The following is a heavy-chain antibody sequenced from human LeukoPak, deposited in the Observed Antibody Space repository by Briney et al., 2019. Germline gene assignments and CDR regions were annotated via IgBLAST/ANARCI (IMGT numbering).Heavy chain of an antibody. Sequence: GGSLRLSCAVAGFTFSKYWMRWVRQAPGKGLEWVANIKQDGSEKYYVDSVKGRFTISRDNAKNSLYLQMNSLRAEDTAVYYCAREAGEVFGYCSSTSCYAFFGMDVWGQGTTVTVSS. J-gene: IGHJ6*02. V-gene: IGHV3-7*01. D-gene: IGHD2-2*03. CDR3: AREAGEVFGYCSSTSCYAFFGMDV. CDR1: GFTFSKYW. CDR2: IKQDGSEK.